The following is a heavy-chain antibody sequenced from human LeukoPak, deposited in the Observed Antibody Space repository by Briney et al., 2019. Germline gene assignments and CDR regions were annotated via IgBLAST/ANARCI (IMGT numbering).Heavy chain of an antibody. Sequence: ASVKVSCKASGYTFTSYDINWVRQAAGQGLEWMGWMNPNSGNTGYAQKFQGRVTMTRNTSISTAYMELSSLRSEDTAVYYCARGSRSIVRYFDWFKRATRSNWFNPWGQGTLVTVSS. CDR1: GYTFTSYD. CDR3: ARGSRSIVRYFDWFKRATRSNWFNP. J-gene: IGHJ5*02. V-gene: IGHV1-8*01. CDR2: MNPNSGNT. D-gene: IGHD3-9*01.